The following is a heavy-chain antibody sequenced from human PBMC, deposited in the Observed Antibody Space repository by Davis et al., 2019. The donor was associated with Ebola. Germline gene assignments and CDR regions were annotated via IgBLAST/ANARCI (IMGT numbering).Heavy chain of an antibody. V-gene: IGHV1-69*13. Sequence: SVKVSCKASGGTFSSYAISWVRQAPGQGLEWMGGIIPIFGTANYAQKFQGRVTITADESTSTAYMELSSLRSEDTAVYYCARRAGYCSSTSCYTPGSYNWFDPWGQGTLVTVSS. CDR2: IIPIFGTA. CDR3: ARRAGYCSSTSCYTPGSYNWFDP. J-gene: IGHJ5*02. D-gene: IGHD2-2*02. CDR1: GGTFSSYA.